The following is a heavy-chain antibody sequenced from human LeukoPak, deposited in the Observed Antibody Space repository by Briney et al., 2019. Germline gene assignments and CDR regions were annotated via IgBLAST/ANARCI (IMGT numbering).Heavy chain of an antibody. Sequence: SVKVSCKASEGTFSSYAISWVRQAPGQGLEWMGGIIPIFGTANYAQKFQGRVTITADESTSTAYMELSSLRSEDTAVYYCARVGYSSGRGSFDYWGQGTLVTVSS. V-gene: IGHV1-69*01. J-gene: IGHJ4*02. CDR3: ARVGYSSGRGSFDY. CDR2: IIPIFGTA. D-gene: IGHD6-19*01. CDR1: EGTFSSYA.